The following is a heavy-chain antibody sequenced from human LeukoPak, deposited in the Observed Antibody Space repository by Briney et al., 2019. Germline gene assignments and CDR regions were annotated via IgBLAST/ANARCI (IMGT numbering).Heavy chain of an antibody. V-gene: IGHV4-59*01. D-gene: IGHD5-24*01. Sequence: SETLSLTCPVSGGSISSYYWSWIRQPPGKGLEWIGYIYYSGSTNYNPSLKSRVTISVDTSKNQFSLKLSSVTAADTAVYYCARGPTEMATILRAFDIWGQGTMVTVSS. CDR2: IYYSGST. CDR3: ARGPTEMATILRAFDI. J-gene: IGHJ3*02. CDR1: GGSISSYY.